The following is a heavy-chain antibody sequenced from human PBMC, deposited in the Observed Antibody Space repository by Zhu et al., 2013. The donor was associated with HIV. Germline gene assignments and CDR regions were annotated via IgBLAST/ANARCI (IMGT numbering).Heavy chain of an antibody. D-gene: IGHD5-12*01. V-gene: IGHV1-69*01. J-gene: IGHJ6*02. Sequence: QVQLVQSGAEVKKPGSSVKVSCKASGGTFSSYAISWVRQAPGQGLEWMGGIIPIFGTANYAQKFQGRVTITADESTSTAYMELSSLRSEDTAVYYCARVGYVDIVATIWDYYYYGMDVWGQGTTVTVSS. CDR2: IIPIFGTA. CDR3: ARVGYVDIVATIWDYYYYGMDV. CDR1: GGTFSSYA.